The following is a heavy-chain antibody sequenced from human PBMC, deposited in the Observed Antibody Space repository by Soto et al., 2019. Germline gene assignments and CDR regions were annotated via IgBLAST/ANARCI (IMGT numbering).Heavy chain of an antibody. CDR2: IYYSGST. Sequence: PSETLSLTCTVSGGSISRGGYYWSWIRQHPGKGLEWIGYIYYSGSTYYNPSLKSQVTISVDTSKNQFSLKLSSVTAADTAVYYCARWIGDSSGYYQYYFDYWGQGTLVTVSS. V-gene: IGHV4-31*01. CDR3: ARWIGDSSGYYQYYFDY. D-gene: IGHD3-22*01. J-gene: IGHJ4*02. CDR1: GGSISRGGYY.